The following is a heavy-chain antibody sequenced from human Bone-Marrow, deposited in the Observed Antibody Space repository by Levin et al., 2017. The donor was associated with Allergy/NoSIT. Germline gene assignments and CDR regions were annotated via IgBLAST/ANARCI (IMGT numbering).Heavy chain of an antibody. Sequence: SQTLSLTCTVSGFSFTEYYWGWIRQPPGKGLEWIGTIYHGGDIYYNPSLKSRVTISIDTSKNQFSLKVTSMTAADSAVYYCAREYYLDVWGKGTTVTVSS. CDR3: AREYYLDV. J-gene: IGHJ6*03. CDR1: GFSFTEYY. CDR2: IYHGGDI. V-gene: IGHV4-38-2*02.